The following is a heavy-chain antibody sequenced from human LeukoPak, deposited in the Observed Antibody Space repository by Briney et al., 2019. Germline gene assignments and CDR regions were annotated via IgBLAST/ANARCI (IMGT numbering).Heavy chain of an antibody. V-gene: IGHV3-33*06. D-gene: IGHD3-9*01. CDR2: ILSDGSKE. CDR1: GFTFSSYG. J-gene: IGHJ5*02. CDR3: AKLPYDILSDNWFDP. Sequence: PGGSLRLSCAASGFTFSSYGMHWVHQAPGKGLEWVAVILSDGSKEFYTDSVKGRFTISRDNSKNTLYLQMNSLRAEDTAVYYCAKLPYDILSDNWFDPWGQGTLVTVSS.